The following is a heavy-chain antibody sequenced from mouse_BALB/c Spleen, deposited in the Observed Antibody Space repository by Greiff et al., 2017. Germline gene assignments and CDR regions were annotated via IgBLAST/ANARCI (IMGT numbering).Heavy chain of an antibody. CDR2: ISSGGSYT. CDR1: GFTFSSYG. Sequence: EVKLEESGGDLVKPGGSLKLSCAASGFTFSSYGMSWVRQTPDKRLEWVATISSGGSYTYYPDSVKGRFPISRDTAKNTLYLQMSSLKSEDTAMYYCARHGNYAMDYWGQGTSVTVSS. CDR3: ARHGNYAMDY. D-gene: IGHD2-1*01. V-gene: IGHV5-6*02. J-gene: IGHJ4*01.